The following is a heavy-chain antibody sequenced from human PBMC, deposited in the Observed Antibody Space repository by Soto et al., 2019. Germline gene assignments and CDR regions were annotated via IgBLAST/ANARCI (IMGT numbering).Heavy chain of an antibody. J-gene: IGHJ4*02. CDR1: EDSSNSVKDC. Sequence: SLMMCVTCSVAEDSSNSVKDCWGWIRQPPGKGLEWIGSIYYRGNAYYNPSLQTRITISLDKSKSQFSLKLNSVTAADSAVYFCARLEGLATTSYDLDFRGTGAPVTVSP. V-gene: IGHV4-39*01. CDR3: ARLEGLATTSYDLDF. CDR2: IYYRGNA. D-gene: IGHD3-9*01.